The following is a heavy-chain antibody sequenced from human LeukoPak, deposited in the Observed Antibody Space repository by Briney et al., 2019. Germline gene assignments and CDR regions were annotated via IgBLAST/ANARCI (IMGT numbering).Heavy chain of an antibody. CDR1: GGSISSYY. CDR2: IYYSGST. V-gene: IGHV4-59*08. Sequence: SETLSLTCTVSGGSISSYYWSWIRQPPGKGLEWIGCIYYSGSTNYNPSLKSRVTISVDTSKNQFSLKLSSVTAADTAVYYCARHGDSGSYLYNWFDPWGQGTLVTVSS. CDR3: ARHGDSGSYLYNWFDP. J-gene: IGHJ5*02. D-gene: IGHD1-26*01.